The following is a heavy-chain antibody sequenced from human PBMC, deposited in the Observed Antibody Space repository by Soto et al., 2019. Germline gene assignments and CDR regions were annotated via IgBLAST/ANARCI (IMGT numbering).Heavy chain of an antibody. CDR1: GYTFTSYD. V-gene: IGHV1-8*01. CDR3: ARGRLYYDYIWGSYRLHWDDAFDI. D-gene: IGHD3-16*02. J-gene: IGHJ3*02. CDR2: MNPNSGNT. Sequence: QVQLVQSGAEVKKPGASVKVSCKASGYTFTSYDINWVRQATGQGLEWMGWMNPNSGNTGYAQKFQGRVTMTRNTSISTAYMELSSLRSEDTAVYYCARGRLYYDYIWGSYRLHWDDAFDIWGQGTMVTVSS.